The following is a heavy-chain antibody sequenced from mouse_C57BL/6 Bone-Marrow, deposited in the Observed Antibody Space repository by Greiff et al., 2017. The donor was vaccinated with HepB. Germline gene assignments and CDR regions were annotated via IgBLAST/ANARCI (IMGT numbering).Heavy chain of an antibody. V-gene: IGHV1-69*01. CDR3: ASDYYGSSYTYAMDY. J-gene: IGHJ4*01. Sequence: QVQLQQPGAELVMPGASVKLSCKASGYTFTSYWMHWVKQRPGQGLEWIGEIDPSDSYTNYNQKFKGKSTLTVDKSSSTAYMQLSSLTSEDSAVYYCASDYYGSSYTYAMDYWGQGTSVTVSS. CDR1: GYTFTSYW. CDR2: IDPSDSYT. D-gene: IGHD1-1*01.